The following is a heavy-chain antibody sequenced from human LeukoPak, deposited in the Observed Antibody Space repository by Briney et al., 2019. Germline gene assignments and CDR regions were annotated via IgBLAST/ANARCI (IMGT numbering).Heavy chain of an antibody. CDR2: IYYSGST. D-gene: IGHD3-3*01. CDR1: GGSVSSGSYY. CDR3: ARVPIDFWSGHVDY. J-gene: IGHJ4*02. V-gene: IGHV4-61*01. Sequence: SETLSLTCTVSGGSVSSGSYYWRWIRQPPGKGLEWIGYIYYSGSTNYNPSLKSRVTISVDTSKNQFSLKLSSVTAADTAVYYCARVPIDFWSGHVDYWGQGTLVTVSS.